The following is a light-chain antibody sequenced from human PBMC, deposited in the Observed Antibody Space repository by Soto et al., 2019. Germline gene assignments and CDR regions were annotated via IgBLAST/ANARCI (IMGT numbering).Light chain of an antibody. CDR1: QSVSSSY. CDR2: GAS. CDR3: QHYGSSPPYT. Sequence: EIVLTQSPGTLSLSPGERATLSCRASQSVSSSYLAWYQQRPGQAPRLLIYGASSWATGIPDRFSGSGSGADFTLTISRLEPEDFAVYYCQHYGSSPPYTFGQGTKLEIK. V-gene: IGKV3-20*01. J-gene: IGKJ2*01.